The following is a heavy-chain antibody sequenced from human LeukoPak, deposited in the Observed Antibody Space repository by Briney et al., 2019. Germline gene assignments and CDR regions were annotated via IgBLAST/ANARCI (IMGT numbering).Heavy chain of an antibody. CDR2: ISYDGRYK. CDR3: ARGGPGYSYGAALDY. Sequence: GRSLRLSCAASAFTFGTYVVHWVLQAPGKGLEWMALISYDGRYKYYADSVKGRFTISRDNSKNTLYFQMDNLRTDDTAVYYCARGGPGYSYGAALDYWGQGTLVTVSS. J-gene: IGHJ4*02. D-gene: IGHD5-18*01. V-gene: IGHV3-30*04. CDR1: AFTFGTYV.